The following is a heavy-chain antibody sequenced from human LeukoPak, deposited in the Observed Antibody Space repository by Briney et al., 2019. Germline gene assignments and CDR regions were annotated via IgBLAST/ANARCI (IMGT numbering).Heavy chain of an antibody. V-gene: IGHV3-23*01. D-gene: IGHD2-2*01. CDR1: GFTFSSYA. CDR2: ISGSGGST. CDR3: AKDGNIVVVPAARYNWFDP. J-gene: IGHJ5*02. Sequence: GSLRLSCAASGFTFSSYAMSWVRRAPGKGLEWVSAISGSGGSTYYADSVKGRFTISRDNSKNTLYLQMNSLRAEDTAAYYCAKDGNIVVVPAARYNWFDPWGQGTLVTVSS.